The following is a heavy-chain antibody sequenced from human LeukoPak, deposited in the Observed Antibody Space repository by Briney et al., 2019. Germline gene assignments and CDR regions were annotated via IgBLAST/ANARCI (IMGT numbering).Heavy chain of an antibody. V-gene: IGHV1-2*02. D-gene: IGHD6-13*01. J-gene: IGHJ6*03. CDR2: INPNSGGT. CDR1: GYTFTDYY. Sequence: GASVKVSCKASGYTFTDYYMHWVRQAPGQGLEWMGWINPNSGGTNYAQKFQGRVTMTKDTSISTVYMELTRLRSDDTAVYYCASSSSSGYYMDVWGKGTTVTVSS. CDR3: ASSSSSGYYMDV.